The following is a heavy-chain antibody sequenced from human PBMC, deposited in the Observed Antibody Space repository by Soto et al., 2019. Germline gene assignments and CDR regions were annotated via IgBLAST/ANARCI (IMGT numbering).Heavy chain of an antibody. CDR3: VKEVGCSSTSCYTGTGGMDL. J-gene: IGHJ6*02. D-gene: IGHD2-2*02. Sequence: GGSLRLSCSASGFTFSSYAVHWVRQAPGKGLEYVSAISSNGGSTYYADSVKGRFTISRDNSKNTLYLQMSSLRAEDTAVYYCVKEVGCSSTSCYTGTGGMDLWGQGTTVTVSS. V-gene: IGHV3-64D*06. CDR2: ISSNGGST. CDR1: GFTFSSYA.